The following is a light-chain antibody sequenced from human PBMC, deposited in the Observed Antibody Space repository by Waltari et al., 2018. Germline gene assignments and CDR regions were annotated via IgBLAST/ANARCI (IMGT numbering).Light chain of an antibody. CDR3: SSYTSGTTVYVI. CDR2: DVD. J-gene: IGLJ2*01. Sequence: QSALTQPASVSGSPGQSITISCTGTSSDVGGYVYVPWYHQHPGKAPKVMIYDVDKRPSGVSNRFSGSKSGNTASLTISGLQAEDEADYYCSSYTSGTTVYVIFGGGTKLTVL. CDR1: SSDVGGYVY. V-gene: IGLV2-14*03.